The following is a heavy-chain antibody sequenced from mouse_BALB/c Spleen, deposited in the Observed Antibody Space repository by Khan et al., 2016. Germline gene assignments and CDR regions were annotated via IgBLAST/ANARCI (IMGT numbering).Heavy chain of an antibody. V-gene: IGHV2-6-4*01. Sequence: VQLQESGPGLVAPSQSLSITCTVSGFSLSRYSVHWVRQPPGKGLEWLGMIWGGGTTDFNSALKSRLSISKDNSKRQVFLKMNSLQTDDTAMYYCASFYYDYDRAWFAYWGQGTLVTVSA. D-gene: IGHD2-4*01. CDR1: GFSLSRYS. J-gene: IGHJ3*01. CDR2: IWGGGTT. CDR3: ASFYYDYDRAWFAY.